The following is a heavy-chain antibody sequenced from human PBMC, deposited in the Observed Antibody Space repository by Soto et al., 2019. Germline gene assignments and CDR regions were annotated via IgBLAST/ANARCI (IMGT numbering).Heavy chain of an antibody. D-gene: IGHD2-2*01. Sequence: GGSLRLSCAASGFSFSDYGMHWFRQAPDKGLEWVAVISYDGSNKYYADSVKGRFTISRDNSKNTLYLQMNSLRAEDTAVYYCAKAPAIVLVPAAMGGDYWGQGTLVTVSS. J-gene: IGHJ4*02. CDR2: ISYDGSNK. CDR1: GFSFSDYG. CDR3: AKAPAIVLVPAAMGGDY. V-gene: IGHV3-30*18.